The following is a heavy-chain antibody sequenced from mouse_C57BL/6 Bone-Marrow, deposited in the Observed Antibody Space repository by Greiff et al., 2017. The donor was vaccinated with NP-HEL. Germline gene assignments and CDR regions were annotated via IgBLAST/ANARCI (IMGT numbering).Heavy chain of an antibody. J-gene: IGHJ1*03. CDR2: IDPPDSYT. D-gene: IGHD2-10*02. Sequence: VQLQQPGAELVMPGASMKLSCKASGYTFTSYWMHWVKQRPGQGLEWIGEIDPPDSYTNYNQKFKGKSTLTVDKSSSTAYMQLSSLTSEDSAVYYCASLVPWYFDVWGTGTTVTVSS. V-gene: IGHV1-69*01. CDR1: GYTFTSYW. CDR3: ASLVPWYFDV.